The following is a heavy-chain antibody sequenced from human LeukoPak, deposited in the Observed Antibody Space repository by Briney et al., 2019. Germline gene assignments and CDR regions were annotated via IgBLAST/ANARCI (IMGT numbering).Heavy chain of an antibody. Sequence: ASVKVSCKASGYTFTGYYMHWVRQAPGQGLEWMGWINPNSGGTNYAQKVQGRFTMTRDTSISTDYLELSRLRSDDTAVYYCAHSTSWLYYYGMDVWGQGTTVTVSS. CDR1: GYTFTGYY. V-gene: IGHV1-2*02. CDR3: AHSTSWLYYYGMDV. CDR2: INPNSGGT. J-gene: IGHJ6*02. D-gene: IGHD2-2*01.